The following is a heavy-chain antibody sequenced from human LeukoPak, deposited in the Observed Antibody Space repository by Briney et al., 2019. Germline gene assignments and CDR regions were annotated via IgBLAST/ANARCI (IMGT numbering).Heavy chain of an antibody. CDR1: GYTFTSYG. CDR2: ISANDGNT. D-gene: IGHD3-10*01. J-gene: IGHJ4*02. V-gene: IGHV1-18*01. CDR3: ARESHVTREDY. Sequence: ASVKVSCKASGYTFTSYGISWVRQAPGQGLEWMGWISANDGNTDYPQKLQGRVTMTTDTSTSTAYMELRSLRSDDTAVYYCARESHVTREDYWGQGTLVTVSS.